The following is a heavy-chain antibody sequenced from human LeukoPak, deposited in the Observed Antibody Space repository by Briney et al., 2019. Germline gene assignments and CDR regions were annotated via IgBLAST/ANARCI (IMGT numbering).Heavy chain of an antibody. D-gene: IGHD5-24*01. CDR2: ISYDGSNK. Sequence: PGRSLRLSCAASGFAFSSYGMHWVRQAPGKGLEWVAVISYDGSNKYYADSVKGRFTISRDNYKNTLYLQMNSLRAEDTAVYYCARDRVEKRWLQLRPVGMDVWGQGTTVTVSS. CDR3: ARDRVEKRWLQLRPVGMDV. V-gene: IGHV3-30*03. J-gene: IGHJ6*02. CDR1: GFAFSSYG.